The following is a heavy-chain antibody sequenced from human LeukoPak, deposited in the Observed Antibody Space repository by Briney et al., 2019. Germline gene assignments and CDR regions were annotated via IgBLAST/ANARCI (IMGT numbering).Heavy chain of an antibody. CDR1: GYTFTGYY. Sequence: ASVKVSCKASGYTFTGYYMHWVRQAPGQGLEWMGWINPNSGGTNYAQQFQGRLTMTRDTSISTAYMELSRLRSDDTAVYYCARVKTMIIVVSLFDYWGQGTLVTVSS. CDR2: INPNSGGT. CDR3: ARVKTMIIVVSLFDY. D-gene: IGHD3-22*01. J-gene: IGHJ4*02. V-gene: IGHV1-2*02.